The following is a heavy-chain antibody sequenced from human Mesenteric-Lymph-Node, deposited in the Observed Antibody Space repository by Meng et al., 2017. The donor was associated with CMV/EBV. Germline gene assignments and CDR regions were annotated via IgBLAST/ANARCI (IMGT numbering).Heavy chain of an antibody. CDR3: ARAYDFWSGPSYYGMDV. V-gene: IGHV3-74*01. Sequence: GESLKISCAASGFTFSSYWMHWVRQAPGKGLVWVSRINSDGSSTSYADSVKGRFTISRDNAKNSLYLQMNSLRAEDTAVYYCARAYDFWSGPSYYGMDVWGQGTTVTVSS. CDR2: INSDGSST. D-gene: IGHD3-3*01. CDR1: GFTFSSYW. J-gene: IGHJ6*02.